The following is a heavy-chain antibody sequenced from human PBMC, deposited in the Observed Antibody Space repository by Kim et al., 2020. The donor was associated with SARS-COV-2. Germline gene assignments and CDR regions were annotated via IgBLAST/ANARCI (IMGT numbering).Heavy chain of an antibody. D-gene: IGHD6-19*01. Sequence: TNYNPSLKSRVTISVDTSKNQFSLKLSSVTAADTAVYYCARGDSSGQVDYWGQGTLVTVSS. CDR2: T. CDR3: ARGDSSGQVDY. J-gene: IGHJ4*02. V-gene: IGHV4-34*01.